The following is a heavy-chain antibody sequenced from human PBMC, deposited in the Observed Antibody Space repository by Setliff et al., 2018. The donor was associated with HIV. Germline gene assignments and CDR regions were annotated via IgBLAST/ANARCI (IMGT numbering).Heavy chain of an antibody. Sequence: SVNVSCKASGGTFSSYAISWVRQAPGQGLEWMGGIIPIFGTANYAQKFQGRVTITADESTSTAYMELSSLRSEDTAVYYCAGGYCSSTSCYLLHYYYYYGMDVWGQGTTVTV. V-gene: IGHV1-69*13. CDR3: AGGYCSSTSCYLLHYYYYYGMDV. J-gene: IGHJ6*02. CDR1: GGTFSSYA. D-gene: IGHD2-2*01. CDR2: IIPIFGTA.